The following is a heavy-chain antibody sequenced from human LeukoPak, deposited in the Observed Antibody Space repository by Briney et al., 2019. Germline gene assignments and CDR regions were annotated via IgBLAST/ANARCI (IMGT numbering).Heavy chain of an antibody. J-gene: IGHJ4*02. CDR3: AREWAAAGTVSFDY. CDR2: IYYSGST. CDR1: GGSISSYY. V-gene: IGHV4-59*12. D-gene: IGHD6-13*01. Sequence: ASETLSLTCTVSGGSISSYYWSWIRQPPGKGLEWIGYIYYSGSTNYNPSLKSRVTISVDTSKNQFSLKLTSVTAADTAVYYCAREWAAAGTVSFDYWGQGTLVTVSS.